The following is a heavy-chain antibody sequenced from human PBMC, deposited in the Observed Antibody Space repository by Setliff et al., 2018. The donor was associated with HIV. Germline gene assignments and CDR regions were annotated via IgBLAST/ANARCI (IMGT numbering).Heavy chain of an antibody. CDR2: INPNSGAT. CDR3: ARDTAIGWYGESKMSDF. D-gene: IGHD3-10*01. CDR1: GYTFTGHF. Sequence: ASVKVSCKTAGYTFTGHFIHWMRQAPGQGLEWMGWINPNSGATGYAWRFEDRVTMTSDTSIRTVYMELSSLRSDDTAVYYCARDTAIGWYGESKMSDFWGQGSPVTVSS. J-gene: IGHJ4*02. V-gene: IGHV1-2*02.